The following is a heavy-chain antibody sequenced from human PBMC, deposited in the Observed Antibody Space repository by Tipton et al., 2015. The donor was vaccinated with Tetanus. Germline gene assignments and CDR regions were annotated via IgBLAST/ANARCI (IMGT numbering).Heavy chain of an antibody. D-gene: IGHD2/OR15-2a*01. J-gene: IGHJ6*02. V-gene: IGHV3-30-3*01. Sequence: SLRLSCAAPGFIFSSYAMHWVRQAPGKGLEWVAVTSHDGHNEYYADSVKGRFIISRDNSKNSLSLQMNSLRADDTAVYYCVRRWFGTQYYFGMDVWGQGTTVTVSS. CDR3: VRRWFGTQYYFGMDV. CDR1: GFIFSSYA. CDR2: TSHDGHNE.